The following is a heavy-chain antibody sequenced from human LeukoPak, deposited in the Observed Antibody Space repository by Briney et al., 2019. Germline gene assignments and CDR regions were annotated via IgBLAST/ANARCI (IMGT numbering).Heavy chain of an antibody. Sequence: HPGVSLRLSCAASGFPFSSYWMHWVRQVPGKGLLWVSRINSDGSATIYADSVRGRFTISRDNAKNTLYLQMSGLRVEDTAVYHCASDSPYYGMDVWGQGTTVTVSS. J-gene: IGHJ6*02. CDR2: INSDGSAT. V-gene: IGHV3-74*01. CDR1: GFPFSSYW. CDR3: ASDSPYYGMDV.